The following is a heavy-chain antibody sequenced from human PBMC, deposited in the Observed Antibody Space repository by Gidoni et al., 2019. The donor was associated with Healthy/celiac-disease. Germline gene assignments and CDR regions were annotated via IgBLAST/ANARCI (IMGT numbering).Heavy chain of an antibody. V-gene: IGHV4-30-4*08. CDR3: ARPKYYYDSSGYYSGDAFDI. D-gene: IGHD3-22*01. J-gene: IGHJ3*02. CDR2: IYYSGST. Sequence: QVQLQESGPGLVKPSQTLSLTCTVSGGSISSGDYYWSWIRQPPGKGLEWIGYIYYSGSTYYNPSLKSRVTISVDTSKNQFSLKLSSVTAADTAVYYCARPKYYYDSSGYYSGDAFDIWGQGTMVTVSS. CDR1: GGSISSGDYY.